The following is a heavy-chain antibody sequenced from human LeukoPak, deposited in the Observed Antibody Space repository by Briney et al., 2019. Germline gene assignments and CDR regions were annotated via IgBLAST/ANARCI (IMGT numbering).Heavy chain of an antibody. D-gene: IGHD2-15*01. CDR3: AKDWAIVVVVAAPDNDAFDI. CDR1: GFTFSSYS. V-gene: IGHV3-23*01. J-gene: IGHJ3*02. CDR2: ISGSGGST. Sequence: GGSLRLSCAASGFTFSSYSMNWVRQAPGKGLEWVSAISGSGGSTYYADSVKGRFTISRDNSKNTLYLQMNSLRAEDTAVYYCAKDWAIVVVVAAPDNDAFDIWGQGTMVTVSS.